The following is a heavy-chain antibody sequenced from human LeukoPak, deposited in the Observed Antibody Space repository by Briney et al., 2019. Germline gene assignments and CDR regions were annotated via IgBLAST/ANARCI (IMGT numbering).Heavy chain of an antibody. V-gene: IGHV1-69*05. D-gene: IGHD6-19*01. CDR3: ATGSYSSGWYGLG. J-gene: IGHJ4*02. Sequence: SVKVSCKASGGTFSSYAISWVRQAPGQGLEWMGRIIPIFGTPNYAQKFQGRVTITTDESTSTAYMELSSLRSEDTAVYYCATGSYSSGWYGLGWGQGTLVTVSS. CDR1: GGTFSSYA. CDR2: IIPIFGTP.